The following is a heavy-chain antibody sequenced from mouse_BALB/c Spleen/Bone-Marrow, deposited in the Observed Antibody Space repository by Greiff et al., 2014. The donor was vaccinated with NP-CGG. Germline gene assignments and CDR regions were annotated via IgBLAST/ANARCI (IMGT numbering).Heavy chain of an antibody. CDR2: IDPSDSET. V-gene: IGHV1S126*01. CDR1: GYSFTSYW. CDR3: AREAGYYYAMDY. D-gene: IGHD2-2*01. Sequence: QVQLKQSGPQLVRPGASVKISCKASGYSFTSYWMHWVKQRPGQGLEGIGMIDPSDSETRLNQKFKDKATLTVDKSSSTAYMQLSSPTSEDSAVYYCAREAGYYYAMDYWGQGTSVTVSS. J-gene: IGHJ4*01.